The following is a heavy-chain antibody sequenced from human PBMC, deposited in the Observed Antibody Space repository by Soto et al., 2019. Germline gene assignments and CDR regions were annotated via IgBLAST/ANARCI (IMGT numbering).Heavy chain of an antibody. V-gene: IGHV1-2*02. J-gene: IGHJ6*02. D-gene: IGHD6-13*01. CDR3: ARGSSSWWNYYYGMDV. Sequence: GASVKVSCKASGYTFTGYYMHWVRQAPGQGLEWMGWINPNSGGTNYAQKFQGRVTMTRDTSISTAYMELSRLRSDDTAVYYCARGSSSWWNYYYGMDVWGQGTTVTVSS. CDR1: GYTFTGYY. CDR2: INPNSGGT.